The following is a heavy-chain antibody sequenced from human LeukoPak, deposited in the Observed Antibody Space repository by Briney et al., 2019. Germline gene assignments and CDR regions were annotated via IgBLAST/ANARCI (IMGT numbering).Heavy chain of an antibody. D-gene: IGHD6-13*01. J-gene: IGHJ4*02. CDR2: IYYSGST. Sequence: PSETLSLNCTVSGGSISSYYWSWIRQPPGKGLEWIGYIYYSGSTNYNPSLKSRVTISVDTSKNQFSLKLSSVTAADTAVYYCARSIGSSWYFSVDYWGQGTLVTVSS. CDR1: GGSISSYY. CDR3: ARSIGSSWYFSVDY. V-gene: IGHV4-59*08.